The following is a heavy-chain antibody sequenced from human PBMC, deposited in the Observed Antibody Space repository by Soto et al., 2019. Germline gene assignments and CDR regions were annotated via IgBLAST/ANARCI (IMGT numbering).Heavy chain of an antibody. V-gene: IGHV1-69*01. CDR3: ARARTIVGATLPVSFDY. J-gene: IGHJ4*02. CDR1: GGTFSSYA. CDR2: IIPIFGTA. Sequence: QVQLVQSGAEVKKPGSSVKVSCKASGGTFSSYAISWLRQAPGQGLEWMGGIIPIFGTANYAQKFQGRVTITADESTSTAYMELSSLRSEDTAVYYCARARTIVGATLPVSFDYWGQGTLVTVSS. D-gene: IGHD1-26*01.